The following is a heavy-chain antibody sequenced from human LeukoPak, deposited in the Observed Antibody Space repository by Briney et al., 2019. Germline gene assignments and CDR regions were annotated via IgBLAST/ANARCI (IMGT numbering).Heavy chain of an antibody. CDR3: AREGGPYRPLDY. CDR1: GFTVSSNY. CDR2: IYSGGST. Sequence: GGSLRLSCAASGFTVSSNYMSWVRPAPGKGRWWVSLIYSGGSTYYADSVKGRFTISRDNSKNTVYLQMNSLRAEDTAVYYCAREGGPYRPLDYSGQGTLVTVSS. V-gene: IGHV3-53*01. J-gene: IGHJ4*02.